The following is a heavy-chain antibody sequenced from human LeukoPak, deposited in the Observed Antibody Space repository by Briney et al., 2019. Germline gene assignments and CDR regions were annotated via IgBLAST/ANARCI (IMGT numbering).Heavy chain of an antibody. Sequence: SETLSLTCAVYGVSFSGYYWTWVRQPPGKGLEWIGEINHIGSTNYNPSLKNRVTISLDTSKKQFSVSLTSVTAADTAVYFCARGPNYQSPYNSYYFMNVWGKGTPVTVSS. CDR1: GVSFSGYY. V-gene: IGHV4-34*01. CDR2: INHIGST. CDR3: ARGPNYQSPYNSYYFMNV. J-gene: IGHJ6*03. D-gene: IGHD4/OR15-4a*01.